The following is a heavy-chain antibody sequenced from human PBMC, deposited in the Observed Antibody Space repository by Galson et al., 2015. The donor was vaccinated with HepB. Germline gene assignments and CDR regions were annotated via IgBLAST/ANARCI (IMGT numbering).Heavy chain of an antibody. CDR1: GYSFTTFW. J-gene: IGHJ4*02. V-gene: IGHV5-10-1*01. CDR2: IDPSDSYT. D-gene: IGHD3-10*01. Sequence: QSGAEVKKPGESLQISCKGSGYSFTTFWITWVRQRPGKGLEWMGRIDPSDSYTDYSPSFQGHVAISVDKSITAAYLQWSSLKASDTAMYYCVSRQYYFASGTYYNVSDYWGQGTLVTVSS. CDR3: VSRQYYFASGTYYNVSDY.